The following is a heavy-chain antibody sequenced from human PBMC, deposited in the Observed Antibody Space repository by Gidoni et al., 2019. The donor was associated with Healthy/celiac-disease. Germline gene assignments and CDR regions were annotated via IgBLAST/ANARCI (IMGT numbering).Heavy chain of an antibody. J-gene: IGHJ4*02. Sequence: ELRLLRLEAGVKSPGGSRKTPGKGSGYSFTSYWIGWVRQMPGKGLEWMGIIYPGDSDTRYSPSFQGQVTISADKSISTAYLQWSSLKASDTAMYYCARLREVRGGDYWGQGTLVTVSS. D-gene: IGHD3-10*01. CDR3: ARLREVRGGDY. V-gene: IGHV5-51*03. CDR2: IYPGDSDT. CDR1: GYSFTSYW.